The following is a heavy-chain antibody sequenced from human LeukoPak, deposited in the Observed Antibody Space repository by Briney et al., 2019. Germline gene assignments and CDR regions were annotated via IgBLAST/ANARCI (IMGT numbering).Heavy chain of an antibody. Sequence: GGSLRLSCAASGFTFSSYAMNWVRQAPGKGLEWVSGISGSGDTTYYADSVKGRFTISRDNSKSTLYLQMNGLRAEDTAVYYCAKPVPHYYESSGYYTWFDPWGQGTLVTVSS. CDR2: ISGSGDTT. CDR3: AKPVPHYYESSGYYTWFDP. D-gene: IGHD3-22*01. J-gene: IGHJ5*02. V-gene: IGHV3-23*01. CDR1: GFTFSSYA.